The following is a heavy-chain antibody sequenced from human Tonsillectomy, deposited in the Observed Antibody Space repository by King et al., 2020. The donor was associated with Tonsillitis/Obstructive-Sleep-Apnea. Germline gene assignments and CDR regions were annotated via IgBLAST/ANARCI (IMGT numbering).Heavy chain of an antibody. CDR3: VRDFSPKYSSGWADAFDI. J-gene: IGHJ3*02. V-gene: IGHV3-7*04. D-gene: IGHD6-19*01. CDR1: GFTFSSYW. Sequence: EVQLVESGGGLVQPGGSLRLSCAASGFTFSSYWMTWVRQAPGKGLEWVANIKKDGIEKNYVDSVKGRFTISRDNAKSSLYLQMNSLRAEDTAVYYCVRDFSPKYSSGWADAFDIWGQGTMVTVSS. CDR2: IKKDGIEK.